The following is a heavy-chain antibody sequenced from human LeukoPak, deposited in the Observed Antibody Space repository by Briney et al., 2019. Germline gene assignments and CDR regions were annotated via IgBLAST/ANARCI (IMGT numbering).Heavy chain of an antibody. CDR2: IAFDGNNK. Sequence: GGSLRLSCAASGFSFSTYGMHWVRQAPGKGLEWVAVIAFDGNNKSYADSLKGRITISRDNSKNTLYLHMNNLRPEDTAMYYCAKVGLAGATKYYFDDWGQGTLVTVSS. J-gene: IGHJ4*02. CDR3: AKVGLAGATKYYFDD. D-gene: IGHD1-26*01. V-gene: IGHV3-30*18. CDR1: GFSFSTYG.